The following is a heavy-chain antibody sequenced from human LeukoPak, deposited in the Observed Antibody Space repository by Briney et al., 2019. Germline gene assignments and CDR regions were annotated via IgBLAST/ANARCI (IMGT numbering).Heavy chain of an antibody. CDR3: ARGLWSAHRREYYFDS. CDR2: INAGNGDT. J-gene: IGHJ4*02. D-gene: IGHD3-3*01. V-gene: IGHV1-3*01. CDR1: GYTFTNYA. Sequence: ASVKVSCKASGYTFTNYAVNWLRQAPGQRLEWMGWINAGNGDTKFSQNYQARVTITRDASASTAYVELSSLTSEDTAVYFCARGLWSAHRREYYFDSWGQGTLVTVSS.